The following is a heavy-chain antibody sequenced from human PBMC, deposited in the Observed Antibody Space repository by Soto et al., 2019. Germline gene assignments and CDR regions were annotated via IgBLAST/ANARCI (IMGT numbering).Heavy chain of an antibody. CDR2: IRPDGGEE. Sequence: DVQLVESGGGLVQPGGSLRLSCVASGFTFSAFWMTWVRQAPGKGLEWVANIRPDGGEESYMDSLRGRFTISRDNAKNSLFLEMHSLRAEDTAVYYCAREGLTLGAFDIWGQGTMVTVSS. D-gene: IGHD3-9*01. J-gene: IGHJ3*02. CDR1: GFTFSAFW. CDR3: AREGLTLGAFDI. V-gene: IGHV3-7*01.